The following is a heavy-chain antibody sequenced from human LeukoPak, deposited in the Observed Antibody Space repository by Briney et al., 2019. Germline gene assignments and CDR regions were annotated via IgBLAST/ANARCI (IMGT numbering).Heavy chain of an antibody. CDR1: GGSVSSGSYY. CDR2: IYYSGST. Sequence: SETLSLTCTVSGGSVSSGSYYWSWIRQPPGKGLEWIGYIYYSGSTNYNPSLKSRVTISVDTSKNQFSLKLSSVTAADTAVYYCARLTARGYYYYGMDVWGQGTTVTVSS. J-gene: IGHJ6*02. V-gene: IGHV4-61*01. CDR3: ARLTARGYYYYGMDV.